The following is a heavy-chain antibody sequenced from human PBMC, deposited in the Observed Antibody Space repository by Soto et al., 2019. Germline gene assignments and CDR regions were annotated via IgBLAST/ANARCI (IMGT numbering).Heavy chain of an antibody. CDR1: GFTLSSDW. Sequence: GGSLRLSCAASGFTLSSDWMHWVRQAPGKGLMWVSRINSDGSSTSYADSVKGRFTVSRDNAKNTLYLQMNSLRAEDTAVYYCAKRSSSSTFDYWGQGTLVTVSS. CDR3: AKRSSSSTFDY. V-gene: IGHV3-74*01. D-gene: IGHD6-6*01. J-gene: IGHJ4*02. CDR2: INSDGSST.